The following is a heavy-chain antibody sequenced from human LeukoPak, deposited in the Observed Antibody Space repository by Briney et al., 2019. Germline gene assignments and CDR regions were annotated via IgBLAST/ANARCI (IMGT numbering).Heavy chain of an antibody. D-gene: IGHD3-22*01. CDR1: AGSISSGSYY. J-gene: IGHJ6*02. V-gene: IGHV4-39*01. CDR2: IYYSWST. CDR3: ASNHLPRAGRDSRGYYLDYYYGMDV. Sequence: SPTLSLTCTLYAGSISSGSYYWGWIRQPPGKGLEWFGSIYYSWSTYNNRTSKGRVTISVETSKNQFSLKLSSVTAADTAVYYCASNHLPRAGRDSRGYYLDYYYGMDVWGQGTTVTVSS.